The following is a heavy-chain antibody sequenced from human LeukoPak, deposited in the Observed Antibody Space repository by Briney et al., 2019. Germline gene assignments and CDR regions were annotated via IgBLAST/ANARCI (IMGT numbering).Heavy chain of an antibody. CDR2: IYHSGST. CDR1: GYSISSGNY. J-gene: IGHJ4*02. CDR3: ARDVGARLPGY. D-gene: IGHD6-6*01. V-gene: IGHV4-38-2*02. Sequence: SETLSLTCSVSGYSISSGNYWGWIRLPPGKGLQWIGSIYHSGSTYYNPSLKSRVTISVDTSKNQFSLKLSSVTAADTAVYYCARDVGARLPGYWGQGILVTVSS.